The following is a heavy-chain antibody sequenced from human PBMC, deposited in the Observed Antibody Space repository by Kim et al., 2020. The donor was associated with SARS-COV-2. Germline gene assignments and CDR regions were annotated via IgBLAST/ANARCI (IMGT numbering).Heavy chain of an antibody. V-gene: IGHV3-73*01. CDR3: TSVTGSTDAFDI. CDR1: GFSFSGSA. J-gene: IGHJ3*02. CDR2: IRSKANSYAT. Sequence: GGSLRLSCAASGFSFSGSAMHWVRQASGKGLEWVGRIRSKANSYATVYAASVKGRFTISRDDSKNTAYLQMNSLKTEDTAVYYCTSVTGSTDAFDIWGQGTMVTVSS.